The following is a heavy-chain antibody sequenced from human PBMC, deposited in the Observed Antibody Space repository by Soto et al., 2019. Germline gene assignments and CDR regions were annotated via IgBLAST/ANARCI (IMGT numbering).Heavy chain of an antibody. V-gene: IGHV1-18*01. J-gene: IGHJ5*02. D-gene: IGHD1-1*01. CDR3: ARDEGYKWNDGGWFDP. CDR1: GYTFTSYG. Sequence: QVQLVQSGAEVKKPGASVKVSCKSSGYTFTSYGISWVRQAPGQGLEWMGWISGYNGNTNYAQKLQGRVTMTTDTSTSTAYMELRSLRSDATAVYYWARDEGYKWNDGGWFDPWGQGTLVTVSS. CDR2: ISGYNGNT.